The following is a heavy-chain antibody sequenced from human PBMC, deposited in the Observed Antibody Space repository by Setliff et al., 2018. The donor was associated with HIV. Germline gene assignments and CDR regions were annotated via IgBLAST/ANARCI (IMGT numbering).Heavy chain of an antibody. Sequence: SETLSLTCTVSGGSISSHYWSWIRQPPGKGLEWIGYVYYIGNTNYNPSLQSRVTISIDTSKTQFSLKLTSVTTADTAVYYCARLVWTGYGSRASDIWGQGTVVTVSS. D-gene: IGHD5-12*01. CDR2: VYYIGNT. V-gene: IGHV4-59*11. CDR1: GGSISSHY. J-gene: IGHJ3*02. CDR3: ARLVWTGYGSRASDI.